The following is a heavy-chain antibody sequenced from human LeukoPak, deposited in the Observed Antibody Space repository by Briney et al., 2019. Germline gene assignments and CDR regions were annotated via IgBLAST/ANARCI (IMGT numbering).Heavy chain of an antibody. D-gene: IGHD6-19*01. CDR3: AKDLFLIGSGNYYPDRLAVAGKGLGPDY. J-gene: IGHJ4*02. Sequence: GGSLRLSCAASGFTFSSYGMHSVRQAPGKGLEWVAVISYDGSNKYYADSVKGRFTISRDNSKNTLYLQMNSLRAEDTAVYYCAKDLFLIGSGNYYPDRLAVAGKGLGPDYWGQGTLVTVSS. CDR1: GFTFSSYG. CDR2: ISYDGSNK. V-gene: IGHV3-30*18.